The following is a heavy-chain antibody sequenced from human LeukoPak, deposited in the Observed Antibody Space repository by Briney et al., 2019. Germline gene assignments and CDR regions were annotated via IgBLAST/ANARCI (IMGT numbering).Heavy chain of an antibody. CDR1: GGSISSYY. CDR2: IYYSGST. J-gene: IGHJ4*02. CDR3: ARDAYSSGFFFDY. D-gene: IGHD6-19*01. V-gene: IGHV4-59*01. Sequence: SETLSLTCTVSGGSISSYYWSWIREPPGKGLEWIGYIYYSGSTNYNPSLKSRVTISVDTSKNQFSLKLSSVTAADTAVYYCARDAYSSGFFFDYWGQGTLVTVSS.